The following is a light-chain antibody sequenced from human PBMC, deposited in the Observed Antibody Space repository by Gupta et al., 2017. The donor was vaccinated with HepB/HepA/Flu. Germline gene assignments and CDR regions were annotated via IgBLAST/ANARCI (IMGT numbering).Light chain of an antibody. V-gene: IGKV2-24*01. CDR1: VHSNGNTY. Sequence: VHSNGNTYLNWLQQSPGQPPRLLIYKISNRFSGVPDRFSGSGAGTVFTLTISRVEAEDVGVYYCLQSSHFPRTFGQGTTVEIK. CDR3: LQSSHFPRT. J-gene: IGKJ1*01. CDR2: KIS.